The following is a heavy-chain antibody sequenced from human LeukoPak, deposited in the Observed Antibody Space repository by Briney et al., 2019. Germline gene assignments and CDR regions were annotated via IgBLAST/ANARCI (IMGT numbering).Heavy chain of an antibody. J-gene: IGHJ4*02. CDR1: GYTFTSYY. Sequence: ASVKVSCKASGYTFTSYYMHWVRQAPGQGLEWMGIINPSGGGTSYAQKFQGRVTMTRDTSTSTVYMELSSLRSEDTAVYYCARDGGIAVAGAPHSWYYFDYWGQGTLVTVSS. CDR2: INPSGGGT. CDR3: ARDGGIAVAGAPHSWYYFDY. V-gene: IGHV1-46*01. D-gene: IGHD6-19*01.